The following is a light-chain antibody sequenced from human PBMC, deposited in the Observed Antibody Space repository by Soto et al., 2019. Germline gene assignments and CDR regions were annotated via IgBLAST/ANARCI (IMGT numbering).Light chain of an antibody. CDR2: AAS. J-gene: IGKJ4*01. Sequence: DILLIQSPATLSASVGDRITITCRASENIFKFLAWYQQRSGSAPNLLIYAASDLEKGVPSRFSGSGSGTEFTLTIDTLQPNAAAHYVCQHYHSQSITFGGGTQVDVK. CDR3: QHYHSQSIT. CDR1: ENIFKF. V-gene: IGKV1-5*01.